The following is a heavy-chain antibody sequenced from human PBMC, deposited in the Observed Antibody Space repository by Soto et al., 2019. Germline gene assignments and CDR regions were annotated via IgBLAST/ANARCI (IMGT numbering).Heavy chain of an antibody. CDR3: ARTNAFDI. V-gene: IGHV4-59*11. Sequence: QVQLQESGPGLVKPSETLSLTCTVSGGSISSHYWSWIRQPPGRGLEWIGFISYSGSPNYNPSLKRRVTISEDTAKNQFSLKLKSMTAADTAVYYCARTNAFDIWGQGTMVTVSS. CDR1: GGSISSHY. CDR2: ISYSGSP. J-gene: IGHJ3*02.